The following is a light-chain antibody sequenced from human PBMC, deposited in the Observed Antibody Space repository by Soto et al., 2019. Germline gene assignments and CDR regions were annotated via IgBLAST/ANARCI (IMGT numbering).Light chain of an antibody. CDR2: GAS. CDR1: QSVSRN. Sequence: IVMKQSPATLSVSPGGRATLSFRASQSVSRNLAWYQQTPGQAPRLLIYGASTRETGIPSRFSGSGAGTECTRTISSLQSEDVPVAYCQLYNNWTMTFGQGTKVDIK. CDR3: QLYNNWTMT. J-gene: IGKJ1*01. V-gene: IGKV3-15*01.